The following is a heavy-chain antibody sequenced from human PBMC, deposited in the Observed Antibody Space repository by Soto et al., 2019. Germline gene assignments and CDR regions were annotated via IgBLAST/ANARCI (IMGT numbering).Heavy chain of an antibody. CDR3: ASPIAAAGPYDYGMDV. Sequence: QVQLVQSGAEVKKPGSSVKVSCKASGGTFSSYAISWVRQAPGQGLEWMGGIIPIFGTANYAQKFQGRVTITADESTSTAYMELSSMRSEDTAVYYCASPIAAAGPYDYGMDVWGQGTTVTVSS. CDR2: IIPIFGTA. CDR1: GGTFSSYA. V-gene: IGHV1-69*01. D-gene: IGHD6-13*01. J-gene: IGHJ6*02.